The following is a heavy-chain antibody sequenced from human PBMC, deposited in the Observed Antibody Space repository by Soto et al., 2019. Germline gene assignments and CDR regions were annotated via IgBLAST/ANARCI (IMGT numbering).Heavy chain of an antibody. CDR3: ARFAKEENPKVASWYYFEY. J-gene: IGHJ4*02. V-gene: IGHV4-31*03. D-gene: IGHD6-13*01. CDR1: GGSISSGGYF. Sequence: SETLSLTCTVSGGSISSGGYFCSWARQHPGKGLDWIGNMYYSGRTYYNPSLKSRVTISVDTSKNQFSLKLSSVTAAHTAVYYCARFAKEENPKVASWYYFEYWGQGSRVT. CDR2: MYYSGRT.